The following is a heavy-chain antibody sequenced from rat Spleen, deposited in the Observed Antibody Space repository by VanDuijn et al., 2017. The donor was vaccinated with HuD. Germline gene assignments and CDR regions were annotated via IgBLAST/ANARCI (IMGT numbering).Heavy chain of an antibody. V-gene: IGHV5-29*01. D-gene: IGHD5-1*01. Sequence: EVQLVESGGDLVQPGRSLKLSCAASGFTFSNYYMAWVRQAPTKGLEWVATISYDGSSTFHRDSVKGRFTISRDNAKSTLYLQMDSLRSEDTATYYCARQNWPYYFEYWGQGVMVTVSS. CDR1: GFTFSNYY. CDR3: ARQNWPYYFEY. J-gene: IGHJ2*01. CDR2: ISYDGSST.